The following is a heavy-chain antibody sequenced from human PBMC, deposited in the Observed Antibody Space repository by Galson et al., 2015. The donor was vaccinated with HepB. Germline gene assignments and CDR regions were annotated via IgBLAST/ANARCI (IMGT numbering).Heavy chain of an antibody. Sequence: SLRLSCAASGFTFSDYYMSWIRQAPGKGLEWVSYISSSSSYTNYADSVKGRFTISRDNAKNSLYLQMNSLRAEDTAVYYCARGDYGSGTLSYWGQGTLVTVSS. CDR2: ISSSSSYT. CDR3: ARGDYGSGTLSY. CDR1: GFTFSDYY. D-gene: IGHD3-10*01. V-gene: IGHV3-11*06. J-gene: IGHJ4*02.